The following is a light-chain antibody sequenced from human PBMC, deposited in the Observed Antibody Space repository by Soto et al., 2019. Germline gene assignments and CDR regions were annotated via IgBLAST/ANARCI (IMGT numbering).Light chain of an antibody. CDR2: GAS. Sequence: EIVLMQSPGTLSLSPGERATLSCRASQSVSNNYLAWYQQKPGQAPRLLIYGASARATGVLDRFSGSGSGTEFTLTITRLEPEDFAVYYCQQYGISPLMYTFGQGTKLGVK. CDR1: QSVSNNY. CDR3: QQYGISPLMYT. V-gene: IGKV3-20*01. J-gene: IGKJ2*01.